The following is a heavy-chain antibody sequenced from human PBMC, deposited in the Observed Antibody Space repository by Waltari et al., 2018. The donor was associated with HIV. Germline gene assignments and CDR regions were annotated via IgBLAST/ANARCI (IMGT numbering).Heavy chain of an antibody. CDR3: AREAHCSGGTCYRPY. D-gene: IGHD2-15*01. CDR1: VGSISSHY. J-gene: IGHJ4*02. Sequence: QVQLQESGPGLVKPSETLSLTCTVSVGSISSHYWSWIRQSPGRGLEWIGYIYNNGDTNYSPSFRSRVTISLDTSKSQFFLKLRSVTAADTAVYYCAREAHCSGGTCYRPYWGQGALVTVSS. CDR2: IYNNGDT. V-gene: IGHV4-59*11.